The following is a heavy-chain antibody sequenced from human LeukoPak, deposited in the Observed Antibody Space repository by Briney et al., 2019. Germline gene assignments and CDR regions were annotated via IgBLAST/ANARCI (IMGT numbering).Heavy chain of an antibody. J-gene: IGHJ3*02. D-gene: IGHD2-15*01. CDR3: AKLPNRYCSGGSCFFGAFDI. CDR2: ISGSGGST. Sequence: LSLTCAVYGGSFSGYYWSWVRQAPGKGLEWVSAISGSGGSTYYADSVKGRFTISRDNSKNTLYLQMNSLRAEDTAVYYCAKLPNRYCSGGSCFFGAFDIWGQGTMVTVSS. V-gene: IGHV3-23*01. CDR1: GGSFSGYY.